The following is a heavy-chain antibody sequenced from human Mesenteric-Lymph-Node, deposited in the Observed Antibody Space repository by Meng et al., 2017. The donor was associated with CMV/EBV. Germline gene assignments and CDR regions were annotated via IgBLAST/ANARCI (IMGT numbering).Heavy chain of an antibody. CDR1: GFTFSSYA. D-gene: IGHD2-2*01. CDR3: AKAGYCSSSTCYDS. CDR2: VHATGAYT. J-gene: IGHJ4*02. Sequence: GGSLRLSCAASGFTFSSYAMNWVRQAPGKGLEWVATVHATGAYTYYAESVKGRFTISRDNSKNTLYLQVSSLRAEDTALYYCAKAGYCSSSTCYDSWGQGTLVTVSS. V-gene: IGHV3-23*01.